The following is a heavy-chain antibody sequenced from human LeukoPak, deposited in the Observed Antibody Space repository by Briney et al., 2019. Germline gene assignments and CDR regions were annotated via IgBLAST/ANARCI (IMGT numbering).Heavy chain of an antibody. Sequence: GGSLRLSCATSGFIFTTYSMNWVRQAPGKGLEWASVIYSGGSTYYADSVKGRFTISRDNSKNTLYLQMNSLRAEDTAVYYCARGAYGSGSYGDNWFDPWGQGTLVTVSS. CDR2: IYSGGST. CDR3: ARGAYGSGSYGDNWFDP. J-gene: IGHJ5*02. V-gene: IGHV3-66*01. CDR1: GFIFTTYS. D-gene: IGHD3-10*01.